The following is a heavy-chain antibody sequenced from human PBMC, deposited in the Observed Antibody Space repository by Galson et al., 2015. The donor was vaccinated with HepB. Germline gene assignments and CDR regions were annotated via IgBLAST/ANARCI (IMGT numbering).Heavy chain of an antibody. Sequence: PALVKPTQTLTLTCTFSGFSLSTSGMCVSWIRQPPGKALEWLAYIDWDDDKYYSTSLRTRLTISKDASKNQVVLTMTNMDPVDTATYYCARLRVVRSTAAGSYYYGLDVWGQGTTVTVSS. J-gene: IGHJ6*02. CDR3: ARLRVVRSTAAGSYYYGLDV. CDR2: IDWDDDK. V-gene: IGHV2-70*01. CDR1: GFSLSTSGMC. D-gene: IGHD2-15*01.